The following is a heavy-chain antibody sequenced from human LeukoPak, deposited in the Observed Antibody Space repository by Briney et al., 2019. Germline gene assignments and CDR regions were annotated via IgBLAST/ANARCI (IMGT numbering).Heavy chain of an antibody. CDR2: INHSGST. D-gene: IGHD2-15*01. Sequence: PSETLSLTCAVYGGSFSGYYWSWIRQPPGKGLEWIGEINHSGSTNYNLSLKSRVTISVDTSKNQFSLKLSSVTAADTAVYYCARDQTRYCSGGSCEADAFDIWGQGTMVTVSS. V-gene: IGHV4-34*01. CDR1: GGSFSGYY. CDR3: ARDQTRYCSGGSCEADAFDI. J-gene: IGHJ3*02.